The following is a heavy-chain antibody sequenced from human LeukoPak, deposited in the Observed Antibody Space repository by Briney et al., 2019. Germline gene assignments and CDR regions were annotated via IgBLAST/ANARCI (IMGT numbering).Heavy chain of an antibody. CDR2: ISYDESNK. CDR1: GFTFSSYA. CDR3: ARPPIYCSSTSCFQADY. Sequence: GRSLRLSCAASGFTFSSYAMHWVRQAPGKGLEWVAVISYDESNKYYTDSVKGRFTISRDNSKNTLYLRMNSLRTEDTAVYFCARPPIYCSSTSCFQADYWGQGTLVTVSS. J-gene: IGHJ4*02. V-gene: IGHV3-30-3*01. D-gene: IGHD2-2*01.